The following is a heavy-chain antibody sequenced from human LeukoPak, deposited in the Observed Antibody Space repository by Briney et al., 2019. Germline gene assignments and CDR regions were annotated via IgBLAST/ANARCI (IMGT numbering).Heavy chain of an antibody. D-gene: IGHD5-24*01. Sequence: HPGGSLRLSCAVSGFTFRDAAMTWVRQAPGKGLEWVSLIRSSGNNAYYADSVKGRFTISRDDSKNTLSLQMNSLRVEDTAIYYCAKDIQLSTWGLGTMVTVCS. CDR2: IRSSGNNA. CDR1: GFTFRDAA. V-gene: IGHV3-23*01. J-gene: IGHJ3*01. CDR3: AKDIQLST.